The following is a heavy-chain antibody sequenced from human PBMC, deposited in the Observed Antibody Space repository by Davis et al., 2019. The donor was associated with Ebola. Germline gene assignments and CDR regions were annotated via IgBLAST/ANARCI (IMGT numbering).Heavy chain of an antibody. CDR2: IYYSGST. Sequence: GSLRLSCTVSGGSISSSSYYWGWIRQPPGKGLEWIGSIYYSGSTYYNPSLKSRVTISVDTSKNQFSLKLSSVTAADTAVYYCARRGSTYYYDSSGYYTYNWFDPWGQGTLVTVSS. CDR3: ARRGSTYYYDSSGYYTYNWFDP. CDR1: GGSISSSSYY. V-gene: IGHV4-39*01. J-gene: IGHJ5*02. D-gene: IGHD3-22*01.